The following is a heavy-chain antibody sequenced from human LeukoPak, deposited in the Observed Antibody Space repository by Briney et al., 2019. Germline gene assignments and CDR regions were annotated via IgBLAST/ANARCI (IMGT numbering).Heavy chain of an antibody. D-gene: IGHD4-17*01. CDR3: ARDRGYGDYLNWFDP. CDR1: GFTFSGYG. CDR2: IWYDGSNK. Sequence: GGSLRLSCAASGFTFSGYGMHWVRQAPGKGLEWVAVIWYDGSNKYYADSVKGRFTISRDNSKNNLYLQMNSLRAEDTAVYYCARDRGYGDYLNWFDPWGQGTLVTVSS. V-gene: IGHV3-33*01. J-gene: IGHJ5*02.